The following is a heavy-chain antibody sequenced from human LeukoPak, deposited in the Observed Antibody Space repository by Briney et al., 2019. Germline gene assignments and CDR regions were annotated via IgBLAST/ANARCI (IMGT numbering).Heavy chain of an antibody. CDR3: SKDKLGYYYDSSGYPFDP. J-gene: IGHJ5*02. CDR2: ISGSGGST. D-gene: IGHD3-22*01. CDR1: GFTFSSYA. Sequence: GGSLRLSCAASGFTFSSYAMSWVRQAPGKGLEWVSAISGSGGSTYYADSVKGRLTISRDNSKNTLYLQMNSLRAEDTAVYYCSKDKLGYYYDSSGYPFDPWGQGGLVTVSS. V-gene: IGHV3-23*01.